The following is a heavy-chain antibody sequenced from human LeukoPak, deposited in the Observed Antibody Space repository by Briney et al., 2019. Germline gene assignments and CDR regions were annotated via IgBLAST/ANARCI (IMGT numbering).Heavy chain of an antibody. CDR3: ATSNSLDP. J-gene: IGHJ5*02. CDR2: MNPNSGNT. CDR1: GYTFTSYD. D-gene: IGHD2-8*01. V-gene: IGHV1-8*01. Sequence: GGSVSVSCTASGYTFTSYDMNWVRQAPGQGLEWMGGMNPNSGNTGYAQTFQGRVTMTRTTSISTAYMELSSLRSEDTAVYYCATSNSLDPGGQGTLVTVS.